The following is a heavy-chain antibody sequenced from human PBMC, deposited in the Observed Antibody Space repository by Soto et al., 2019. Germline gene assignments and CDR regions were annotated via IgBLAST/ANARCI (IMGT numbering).Heavy chain of an antibody. CDR1: GGSFSTYY. CDR2: INHSGSN. J-gene: IGHJ3*02. V-gene: IGHV4-34*01. CDR3: ARGGSNDWQVAFYI. Sequence: QLQQWGAGLLKPSETLSLTCVVSGGSFSTYYYNWIRQSPGKGLERIGEINHSGSNNYSPSLKSRVTMSLDTSKNQFSLKLTSVTAADTAVYYCARGGSNDWQVAFYILGQGTMVTVSS. D-gene: IGHD3-9*01.